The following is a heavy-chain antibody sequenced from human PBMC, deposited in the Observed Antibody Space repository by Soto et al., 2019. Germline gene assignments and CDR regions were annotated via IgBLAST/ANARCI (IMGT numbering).Heavy chain of an antibody. CDR3: VSSLDSSSVPSFVS. CDR1: GGSISSGGYY. V-gene: IGHV4-31*09. CDR2: IYRSGST. D-gene: IGHD6-13*01. J-gene: IGHJ4*02. Sequence: SETLSLTCTVSGGSISSGGYYWSWIRQHPGKGLEWIGEIYRSGSTNYNPSLKSRVTISVDKSKNHLSLKLNSVTAADTAVYYCVSSLDSSSVPSFVSLGQGALVTVS.